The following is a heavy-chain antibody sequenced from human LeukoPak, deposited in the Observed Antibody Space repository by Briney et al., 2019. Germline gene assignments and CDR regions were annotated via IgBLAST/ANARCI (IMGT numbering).Heavy chain of an antibody. CDR3: ARRSGSGSVAWFDP. J-gene: IGHJ5*02. V-gene: IGHV4-38-2*01. D-gene: IGHD1-26*01. CDR1: GYSISSGYY. CDR2: MYHSGST. Sequence: SETLSLTCAVSGYSISSGYYWGCIRQPPGKGLEWIGSMYHSGSTYYNPSLKSRVTISVDTSKNQFSLKLSSVTAADTAVYYCARRSGSGSVAWFDPWGQGTLVTVSS.